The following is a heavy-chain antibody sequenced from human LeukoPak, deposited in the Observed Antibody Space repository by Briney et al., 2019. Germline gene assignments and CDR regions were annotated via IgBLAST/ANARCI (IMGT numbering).Heavy chain of an antibody. V-gene: IGHV3-73*01. J-gene: IGHJ4*02. D-gene: IGHD4-17*01. CDR2: IRSKANSYAT. CDR1: GFTFSGSA. CDR3: TPGPHWTVKD. Sequence: GGSLRLSCAASGFTFSGSAMHWVRQASGKGLEWVGRIRSKANSYATAYAASVKGRFTISRVDSKNTAYLQMNSLKTEDTAVYYCTPGPHWTVKDWGQGTLVTVSS.